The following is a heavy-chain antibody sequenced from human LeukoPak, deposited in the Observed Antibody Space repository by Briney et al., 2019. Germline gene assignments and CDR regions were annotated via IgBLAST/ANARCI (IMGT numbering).Heavy chain of an antibody. CDR1: GFTFSDYY. V-gene: IGHV3-11*01. CDR2: ISSTSPRAI. D-gene: IGHD2-8*02. J-gene: IGHJ4*02. Sequence: PGGSLRLSCAASGFTFSDYYMSWIRQAPGKGLEWVSLISSTSPRAISYGDSVKGRFTTSRDDGKNSLFLQMNSLRVEDTAMYYCAGHARGSYLVYWGQGILVTASA. CDR3: AGHARGSYLVY.